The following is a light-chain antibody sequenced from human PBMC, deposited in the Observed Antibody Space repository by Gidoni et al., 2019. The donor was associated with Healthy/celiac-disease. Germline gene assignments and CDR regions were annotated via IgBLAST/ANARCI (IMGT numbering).Light chain of an antibody. Sequence: DTQMTQSPSSPSASVGDRVTITCQASQDISNYLNWYQQKPGKAPKLLIYDASNLETGVPSRFSGSGSGTDFTFTISSLQPEDIATYYCQQYDNLPLTFGEGTKVEIK. J-gene: IGKJ4*01. CDR3: QQYDNLPLT. CDR2: DAS. V-gene: IGKV1-33*01. CDR1: QDISNY.